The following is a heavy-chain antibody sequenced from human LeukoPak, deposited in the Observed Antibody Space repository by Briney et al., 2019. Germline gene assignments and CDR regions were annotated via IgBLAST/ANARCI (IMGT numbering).Heavy chain of an antibody. D-gene: IGHD3-22*01. CDR1: GFTFSTYG. V-gene: IGHV3-48*04. CDR3: ARQLYYYDSSGYGY. Sequence: GGSLRLSCAASGFTFSTYGMNWVRQAPGKGPEWVSYISSSSDAIYYPDSVRGRFTISRDNAKNSLYLLMNSLRAEDTAVYYCARQLYYYDSSGYGYWGQGTLVTVSS. J-gene: IGHJ4*02. CDR2: ISSSSDAI.